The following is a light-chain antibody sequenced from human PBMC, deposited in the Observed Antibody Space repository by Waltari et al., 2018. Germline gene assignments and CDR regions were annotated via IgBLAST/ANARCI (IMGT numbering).Light chain of an antibody. Sequence: IQMTQSPSTLSASVGDRFHITCRASQSISNWLAWYQQKPGKAPKLLIYKASTLESGVPSRFSGSGSGTEFTLTISSLQPDDFATYYCQQYNSYSLLTFGGGTKVEIK. CDR3: QQYNSYSLLT. CDR2: KAS. V-gene: IGKV1-5*03. J-gene: IGKJ4*01. CDR1: QSISNW.